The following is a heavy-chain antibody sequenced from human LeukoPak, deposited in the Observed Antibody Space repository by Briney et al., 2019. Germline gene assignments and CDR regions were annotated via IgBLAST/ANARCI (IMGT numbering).Heavy chain of an antibody. CDR1: GFTFSDCA. D-gene: IGHD6-19*01. J-gene: IGHJ4*02. V-gene: IGHV3-66*01. CDR2: IYSGGST. Sequence: GGSLRLSCAASGFTFSDCAMSWVRQAPGTGLEWVSVIYSGGSTYYADSVKGRFTISRDNSKNTLYLQMNSLRAEDTAVYYCASRAVTGFYYFDYWGQGTLVTVSS. CDR3: ASRAVTGFYYFDY.